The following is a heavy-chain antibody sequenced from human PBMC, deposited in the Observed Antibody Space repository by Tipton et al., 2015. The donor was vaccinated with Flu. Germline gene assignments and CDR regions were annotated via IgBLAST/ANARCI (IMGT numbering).Heavy chain of an antibody. V-gene: IGHV1-18*01. CDR2: INVYNGNT. J-gene: IGHJ6*02. CDR1: DYPFTHYG. CDR3: ARYYSSSHNPPYGMDV. D-gene: IGHD6-6*01. Sequence: QMQLVQSGAEVKKPGASVKVSCKASDYPFTHYGINWVRQAPGQGLEWVGWINVYNGNTNYAQKLQGRVTMTRDTPTSTVYMELRSLRSDYPAVYYCARYYSSSHNPPYGMDVWGQGTTVPVSS.